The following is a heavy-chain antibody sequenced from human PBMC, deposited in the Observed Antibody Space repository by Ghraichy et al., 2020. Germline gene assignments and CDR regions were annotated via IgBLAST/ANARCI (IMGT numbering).Heavy chain of an antibody. CDR1: GGTFNSLA. CDR2: IIPIFDIA. D-gene: IGHD6-19*01. V-gene: IGHV1-69*04. Sequence: SVKVSCKASGGTFNSLAISWVRQAPGQGLEWMGRIIPIFDIANYAQKFQGRVTITADKSTNTSYMELSSLRSEDTAVYYCARDNEAVALLNYAFDIWGQGTMVTVSS. J-gene: IGHJ3*02. CDR3: ARDNEAVALLNYAFDI.